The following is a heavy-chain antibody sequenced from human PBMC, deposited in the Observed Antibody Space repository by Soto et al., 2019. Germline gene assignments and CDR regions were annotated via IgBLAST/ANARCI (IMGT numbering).Heavy chain of an antibody. CDR2: IYYSGST. J-gene: IGHJ4*02. CDR3: ARGSYSSSSEDY. D-gene: IGHD6-6*01. Sequence: QVQLQESGPGLVKPSQTLSLTCTVSVGSISSGGYYWSWIRQHPGKGLEWIGYIYYSGSTYYNPSLKSRVTISVDTSKTQFSLKLSSVTAADTAVYYCARGSYSSSSEDYWGQGTLVTVSS. CDR1: VGSISSGGYY. V-gene: IGHV4-31*03.